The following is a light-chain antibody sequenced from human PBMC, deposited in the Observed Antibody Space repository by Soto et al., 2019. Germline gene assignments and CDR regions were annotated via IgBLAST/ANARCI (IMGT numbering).Light chain of an antibody. CDR2: HVS. V-gene: IGLV2-14*01. Sequence: QSALTQPASVSGSPGQSITISCTGTSSDVGGYNYVSWYQQHPGKAPKLMIYHVSNRPSGVSNRFSGSKSGNTASLTISGLQTEDEADYYCSSYTSNSTRVFGGGTKVTVL. CDR3: SSYTSNSTRV. J-gene: IGLJ2*01. CDR1: SSDVGGYNY.